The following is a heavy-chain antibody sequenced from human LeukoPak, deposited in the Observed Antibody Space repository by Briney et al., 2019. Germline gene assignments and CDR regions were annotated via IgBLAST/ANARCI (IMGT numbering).Heavy chain of an antibody. V-gene: IGHV4-4*07. Sequence: SETLSLTCTVSGDSIRSYYWSWIRQPAGKGLEWIGRIYISGDTNYNPSLESRVTMSLDASKNQFSLKLSSVAAADTAVYYCARDLGTTWDSYFDYWGQGTPVTVSS. CDR3: ARDLGTTWDSYFDY. CDR2: IYISGDT. D-gene: IGHD4-17*01. J-gene: IGHJ4*02. CDR1: GDSIRSYY.